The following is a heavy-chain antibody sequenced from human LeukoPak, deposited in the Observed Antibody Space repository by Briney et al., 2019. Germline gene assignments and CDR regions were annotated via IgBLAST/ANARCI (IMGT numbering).Heavy chain of an antibody. CDR2: IYYSGST. CDR3: ARDAGLRRRWDQWLVDMEDAFDI. Sequence: SETLSLTCTVSGGSISSGGYYWGWIRQPPGKGLEWIGSIYYSGSTYYNPSLKSRVTISVDTSKNQFSLKLSSVTAADTAVYYCARDAGLRRRWDQWLVDMEDAFDIWGQGTMVTVSS. CDR1: GGSISSGGYY. J-gene: IGHJ3*02. D-gene: IGHD6-19*01. V-gene: IGHV4-39*07.